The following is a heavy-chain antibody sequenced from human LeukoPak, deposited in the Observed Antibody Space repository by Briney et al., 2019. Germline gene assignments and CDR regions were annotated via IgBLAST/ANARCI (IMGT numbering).Heavy chain of an antibody. V-gene: IGHV1-2*02. CDR3: ARVPGYCSSTSCYPDY. D-gene: IGHD2-2*03. CDR2: INPNSGGT. Sequence: ASVKVSCKASGYTFTGYYMHWVRQPPGQGLEGMGWINPNSGGTNYAQKFQGRVTMTRDTSISTAYMELSRLRSDDTAVYYCARVPGYCSSTSCYPDYWGQGTLVTVSS. CDR1: GYTFTGYY. J-gene: IGHJ4*02.